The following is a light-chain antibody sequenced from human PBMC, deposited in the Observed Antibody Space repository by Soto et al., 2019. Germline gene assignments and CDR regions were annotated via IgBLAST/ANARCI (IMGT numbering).Light chain of an antibody. V-gene: IGKV3D-20*02. CDR3: QQRSTWPT. J-gene: IGKJ5*01. CDR2: GAS. CDR1: QTVGNNY. Sequence: EIVLTQSPDTLSLSPGDGATLSCRASQTVGNNYLAWYQQRPGQAPRLLIHGASSRATGIPDRFSGSGSGTEFTLTIGRLEPEDFALYYCQQRSTWPTFGQGTRLEI.